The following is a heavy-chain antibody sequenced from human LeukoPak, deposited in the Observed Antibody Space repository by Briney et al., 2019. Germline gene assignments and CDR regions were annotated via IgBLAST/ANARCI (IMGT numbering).Heavy chain of an antibody. V-gene: IGHV3-23*01. D-gene: IGHD1-7*01. CDR3: ATQALYNWNYGPSDY. Sequence: PGGSLRLSCAASGFTFSGYAMSWVRQAPGKGLEWVSALSGSGGSTYYAYSVKGRFTISRDNSKNTLYLQMNSLRAEDTAVYYCATQALYNWNYGPSDYWGQGTLVTVSS. J-gene: IGHJ4*02. CDR2: LSGSGGST. CDR1: GFTFSGYA.